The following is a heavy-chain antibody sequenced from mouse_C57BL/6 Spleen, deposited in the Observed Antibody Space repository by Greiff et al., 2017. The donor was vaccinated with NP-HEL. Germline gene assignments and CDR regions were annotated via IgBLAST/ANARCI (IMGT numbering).Heavy chain of an antibody. CDR2: ISSGGDYI. CDR3: TRDDGYYAFDY. V-gene: IGHV5-9-1*02. Sequence: EVQLVESGEGLVKPGGSLKLSCAASGFTFSSYAMSWVRQTPEQRLEWVAYISSGGDYIYYADTVKGRFTISRDNARNTLYLQMSSLKSEDTAMYYCTRDDGYYAFDYWGQGTTLTVSS. J-gene: IGHJ2*01. D-gene: IGHD2-3*01. CDR1: GFTFSSYA.